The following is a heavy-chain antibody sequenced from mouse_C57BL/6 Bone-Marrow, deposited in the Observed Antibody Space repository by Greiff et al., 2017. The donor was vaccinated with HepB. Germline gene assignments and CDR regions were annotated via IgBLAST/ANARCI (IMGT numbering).Heavy chain of an antibody. CDR1: GYTFTSYW. J-gene: IGHJ3*01. Sequence: QVQLQQSGAEFVKPGASVKLSCKASGYTFTSYWMQWVKQRPGQGLEWIGEIDPSDSYINYNQKFKGKATLTVDTSSSTAYMQLSSLTSEDSAVYYCARRDSLLSWFAYWGQGTLVTVSA. CDR3: ARRDSLLSWFAY. V-gene: IGHV1-50*01. D-gene: IGHD1-1*01. CDR2: IDPSDSYI.